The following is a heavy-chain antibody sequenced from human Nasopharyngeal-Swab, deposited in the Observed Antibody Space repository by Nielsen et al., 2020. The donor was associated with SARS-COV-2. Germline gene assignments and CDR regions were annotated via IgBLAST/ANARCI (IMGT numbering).Heavy chain of an antibody. CDR3: ARRSRYYCGSTPFQH. J-gene: IGHJ1*01. CDR2: INHSGST. Sequence: ESLKISCAVYGGSFSGYYWSWLRQPPGKGLEWIGEINHSGSTNYNPSLKSRVTISVDTSKNQFSLKLSSVTAADTAVYYCARRSRYYCGSTPFQHWGQGTLVTVSS. D-gene: IGHD3-10*01. V-gene: IGHV4-34*01. CDR1: GGSFSGYY.